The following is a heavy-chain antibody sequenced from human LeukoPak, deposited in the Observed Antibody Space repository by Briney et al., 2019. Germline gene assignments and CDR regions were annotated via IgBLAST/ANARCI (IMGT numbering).Heavy chain of an antibody. V-gene: IGHV1-18*01. CDR2: ISTYNGKT. CDR1: GYIFASFT. Sequence: GASVKVSCRASGYIFASFTINWVRQAPGQGLEWMGWISTYNGKTTYAQNLQGRVTITRDTSASTAYMELSSLRSEDTAVYYCARPSYCSGGSCPGGYYGMDVWGQGTTVTVSS. CDR3: ARPSYCSGGSCPGGYYGMDV. D-gene: IGHD2-15*01. J-gene: IGHJ6*02.